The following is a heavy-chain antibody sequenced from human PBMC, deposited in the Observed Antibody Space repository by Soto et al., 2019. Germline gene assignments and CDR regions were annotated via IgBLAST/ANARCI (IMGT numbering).Heavy chain of an antibody. CDR2: IIPILDMV. J-gene: IGHJ5*02. CDR3: ARGFAVVTAPDSGPNWFNP. CDR1: GGTFSTYS. V-gene: IGHV1-69*02. D-gene: IGHD2-2*01. Sequence: QVQLVQSGAEVKKPGSSVNVSCTASGGTFSTYSIGWVRQAPGQGLEWMGRIIPILDMVDYAQKVQDRVTLTADKSTNTVYMGMSSLRSDDTAVYYCARGFAVVTAPDSGPNWFNPWGQGTLVTVS.